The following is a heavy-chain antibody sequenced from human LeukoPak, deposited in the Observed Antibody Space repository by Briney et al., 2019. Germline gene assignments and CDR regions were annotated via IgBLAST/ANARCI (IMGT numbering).Heavy chain of an antibody. V-gene: IGHV3-20*01. CDR3: ARKGVGGELGGFDY. Sequence: GGSLRLSCATSGFTFDDYGMSWVRQVPGKGLEWVSGINWNGGSTGYADSVKGRFTISRDNAKNSLYLQMNSLRAEDTALYHCARKGVGGELGGFDYWGQGTLVTVSS. CDR1: GFTFDDYG. CDR2: INWNGGST. D-gene: IGHD3-16*01. J-gene: IGHJ4*02.